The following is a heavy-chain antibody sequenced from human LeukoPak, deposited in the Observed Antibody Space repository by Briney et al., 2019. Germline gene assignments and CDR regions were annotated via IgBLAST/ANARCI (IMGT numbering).Heavy chain of an antibody. CDR1: GGSISSSSYY. Sequence: SETLSPTCTVSGGSISSSSYYWGWIRQPPGKGLEWIGSIYYSGSTYYNPSLKSRVTISVDTSKNQFSLKLSSVTAADTAVYYCARHRRFGVVIIDYWGQGTLVTVSS. D-gene: IGHD3-3*01. J-gene: IGHJ4*02. CDR3: ARHRRFGVVIIDY. CDR2: IYYSGST. V-gene: IGHV4-39*01.